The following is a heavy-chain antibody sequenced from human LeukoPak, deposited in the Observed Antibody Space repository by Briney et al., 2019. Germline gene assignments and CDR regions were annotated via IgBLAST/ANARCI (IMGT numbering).Heavy chain of an antibody. V-gene: IGHV3-33*03. CDR2: IGSDGTNK. CDR3: ISGGGTADY. J-gene: IGHJ4*02. Sequence: PGGSLSLSCAASGFTFSSYGIHRVRQAPGKGLEWMAVIGSDGTNKFYADSVTGRFSVSRDNSKNTLYLQMNSLETEDTAVYYCISGGGTADYWGQGTLVSVSS. D-gene: IGHD1-1*01. CDR1: GFTFSSYG.